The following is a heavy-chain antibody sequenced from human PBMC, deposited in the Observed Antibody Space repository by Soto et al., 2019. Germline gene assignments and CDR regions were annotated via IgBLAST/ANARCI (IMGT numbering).Heavy chain of an antibody. Sequence: GASVKVSCKASGGTFSSYAISWVRQAPGQGLEWMGGIIPIFGTANYAQKFQGRVTITADESTSTAYMELSSLRSEDTAVYYCAGRVATCSGCALGYRGQGTLVTVSS. CDR3: AGRVATCSGCALGY. D-gene: IGHD2-15*01. CDR2: IIPIFGTA. CDR1: GGTFSSYA. J-gene: IGHJ4*02. V-gene: IGHV1-69*13.